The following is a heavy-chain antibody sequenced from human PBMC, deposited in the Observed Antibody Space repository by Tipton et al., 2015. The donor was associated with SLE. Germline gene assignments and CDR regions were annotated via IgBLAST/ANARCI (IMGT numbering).Heavy chain of an antibody. V-gene: IGHV3-30*02. CDR1: GFTFSSYG. CDR2: IRFDGSNK. Sequence: SLRLSCAASGFTFSSYGMHWVRQAPGKGLEWVAFIRFDGSNKYYADSVKGRFTISRDNSKNTLYLQMNSLRAEDTAVYYCAKPHVSGAFDIWGQGTMVTVSS. CDR3: AKPHVSGAFDI. J-gene: IGHJ3*02.